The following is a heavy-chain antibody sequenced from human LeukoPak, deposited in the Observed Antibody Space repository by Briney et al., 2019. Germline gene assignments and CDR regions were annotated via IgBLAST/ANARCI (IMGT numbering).Heavy chain of an antibody. J-gene: IGHJ4*02. Sequence: SETLSLTCTVFGGSISGYYWSWIRQPPGKALEWIGYIYFGGSTHYNPSLKSRVTMSADTSKNQFSLKLSSMTAADTAVYYCARVSSVGSYWSDLEYWGQGTLVTVSS. D-gene: IGHD1-26*01. CDR2: IYFGGST. CDR1: GGSISGYY. CDR3: ARVSSVGSYWSDLEY. V-gene: IGHV4-59*01.